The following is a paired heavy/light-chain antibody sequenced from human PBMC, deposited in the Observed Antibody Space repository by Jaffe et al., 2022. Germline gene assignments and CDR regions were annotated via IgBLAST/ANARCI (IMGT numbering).Light chain of an antibody. J-gene: IGLJ1*01. CDR2: ENN. Sequence: QSVLTQPPSVSAAPGQKVTISCSGSSSNIGNNYVSWYQQLPGTAPKLLIYENNKRPSGIPDRFSGSKSGTSATLGITGLQTGDEADYYCGAWDSSLSALSYVFGNGTKVTVL. CDR3: GAWDSSLSALSYV. V-gene: IGLV1-51*02. CDR1: SSNIGNNY.
Heavy chain of an antibody. CDR2: IRFDGNNK. V-gene: IGHV3-30*02. D-gene: IGHD3-10*01. J-gene: IGHJ4*02. Sequence: QVHLVESGGGVVQPGGSLRLSCAASGFTFSSFGMHWVRQAPGKGPQWVTFIRFDGNNKFYADSVKGRFTISRDNSKNTLYLQMNSLRAEDTAVYYCTKDRAVQGAIPYYFDYWGQGALVTVSS. CDR3: TKDRAVQGAIPYYFDY. CDR1: GFTFSSFG.